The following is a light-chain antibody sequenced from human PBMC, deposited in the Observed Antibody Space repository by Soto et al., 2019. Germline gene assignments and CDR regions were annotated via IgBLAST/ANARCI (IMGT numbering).Light chain of an antibody. CDR2: RNH. J-gene: IGLJ2*01. Sequence: QSVLTQSPSASATPGQRVTISCSGSRSNIGTYAVNWYQQLPGTAPTLLIFRNHQRPSGVPDRCSGSKSGTSASLAISGPQSEDEADYYCAAWDDSLRAVVFGGGTKLTVL. V-gene: IGLV1-44*01. CDR1: RSNIGTYA. CDR3: AAWDDSLRAVV.